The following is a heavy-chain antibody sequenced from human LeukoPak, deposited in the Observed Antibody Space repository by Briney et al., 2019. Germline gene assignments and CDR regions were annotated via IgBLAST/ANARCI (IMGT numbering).Heavy chain of an antibody. V-gene: IGHV3-30*14. D-gene: IGHD2-2*02. J-gene: IGHJ3*02. CDR3: AIDWYCSSTSCYRGAFDI. Sequence: GGSLRLSCAASGFTFSSYAMHWVRQAPGKGLEWVAVISYDGSNKYYADSVKGRFTISRDNSKNTLYLQMNSLRAEDTAVYYCAIDWYCSSTSCYRGAFDIWGQGTMVTVSS. CDR2: ISYDGSNK. CDR1: GFTFSSYA.